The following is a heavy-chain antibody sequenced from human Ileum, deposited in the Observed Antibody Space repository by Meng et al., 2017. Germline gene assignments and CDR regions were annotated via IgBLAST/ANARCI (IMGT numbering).Heavy chain of an antibody. CDR1: GASVSRAGYQ. CDR3: ARDHMGSLDY. Sequence: HVQLRRPGPGLGRPSEPLSPIWTVSGASVSRAGYQWGWIRQPPGKGLEWIGYASTNYNPSLKSRVTISLDTSRNQFSLSLSSVTAADTAVYYCARDHMGSLDYWGQGILVTVSS. J-gene: IGHJ4*02. D-gene: IGHD1-26*01. V-gene: IGHV4-61*08. CDR2: AST.